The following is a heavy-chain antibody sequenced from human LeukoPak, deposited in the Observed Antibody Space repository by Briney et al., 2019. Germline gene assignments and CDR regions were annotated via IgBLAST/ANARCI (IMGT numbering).Heavy chain of an antibody. CDR1: GFTFGDYA. CDR3: TRVVMARYCSGGSCYPLPDY. V-gene: IGHV3-49*03. Sequence: QPGRSLRLSCTASGFTFGDYAMSWFRQAPGKGLEWVGFIRSKAYGGTTEYAASVKGRFTISRDDSKSIAYLQMNSLKTEDTAVYYCTRVVMARYCSGGSCYPLPDYWGQGTLVTVSS. J-gene: IGHJ4*02. CDR2: IRSKAYGGTT. D-gene: IGHD2-15*01.